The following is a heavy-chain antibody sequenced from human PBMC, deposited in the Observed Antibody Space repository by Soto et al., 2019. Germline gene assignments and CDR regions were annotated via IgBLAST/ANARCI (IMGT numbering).Heavy chain of an antibody. CDR2: INHSGST. CDR1: GGSFSGYY. CDR3: ARGLRYFDWLLYHGYYYGMDV. D-gene: IGHD3-9*01. Sequence: SETLSLTCAVYGGSFSGYYWTWIRQPPGKGLQWIGEINHSGSTNYNPSLKSRVTISVDTSKNQFSLKLSSVTAADTALYYCARGLRYFDWLLYHGYYYGMDVWGQGNTVTVSS. V-gene: IGHV4-34*01. J-gene: IGHJ6*02.